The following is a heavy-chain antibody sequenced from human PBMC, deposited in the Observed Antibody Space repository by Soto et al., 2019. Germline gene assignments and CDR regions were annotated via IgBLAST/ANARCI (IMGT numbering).Heavy chain of an antibody. J-gene: IGHJ4*02. D-gene: IGHD3-3*01. CDR1: EFTFRNDW. CDR3: ATHSRFRKDY. CDR2: INEHGSET. Sequence: EVQLVESGGDLVQPGGSLRLSCAVSEFTFRNDWMTWVRQAPGKGLEWVANINEHGSETYYVDSVKGRFIISRDNAKRSLFLQMNSLRAEDTAVYYCATHSRFRKDYWVQGTLVTVSS. V-gene: IGHV3-7*02.